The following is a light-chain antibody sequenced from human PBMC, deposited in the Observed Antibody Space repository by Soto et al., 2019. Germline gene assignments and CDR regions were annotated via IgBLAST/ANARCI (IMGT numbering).Light chain of an antibody. CDR1: QSVSSSY. CDR3: QQYGSSPHT. J-gene: IGKJ2*01. CDR2: DAS. V-gene: IGKV3D-20*01. Sequence: ELVFMQSRATPPLFPRAITTLSCGASQSVSSSYLAWDQQKPGLAPRRHIYDASCRATGIPDRFSCSGSGTDFTPTIRRPEPEDFAVYYCQQYGSSPHTFRQGT.